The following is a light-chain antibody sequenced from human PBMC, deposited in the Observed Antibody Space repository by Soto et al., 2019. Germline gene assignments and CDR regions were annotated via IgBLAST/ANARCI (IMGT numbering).Light chain of an antibody. V-gene: IGKV3-20*01. CDR1: QSVSSTY. J-gene: IGKJ1*01. Sequence: EIVLTQSPGTLSLSPGERATLSCRASQSVSSTYLTWYQQKPGQAPRLLVYGASSRATDIPDRFSGSGSGTDFTLTISRLEPEDFAVYYCHLYIGSHGTFGQGTKVEIK. CDR2: GAS. CDR3: HLYIGSHGT.